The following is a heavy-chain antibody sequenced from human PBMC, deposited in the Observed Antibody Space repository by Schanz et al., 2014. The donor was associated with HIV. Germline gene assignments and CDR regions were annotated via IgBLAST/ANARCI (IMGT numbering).Heavy chain of an antibody. D-gene: IGHD6-19*01. CDR3: AREGESSGRAGLFEL. J-gene: IGHJ3*01. V-gene: IGHV3-30*09. Sequence: QVQVVESGGGLAKPGGSLRLSCAASGFTFSDHYMSWVRQAPGKGLEWVAGMSHDGFSKYFADSVKGRFAISREDSKNTVHLQMDSLRPEDTAVYYCAREGESSGRAGLFELWGQGAMVTVSS. CDR1: GFTFSDHY. CDR2: MSHDGFSK.